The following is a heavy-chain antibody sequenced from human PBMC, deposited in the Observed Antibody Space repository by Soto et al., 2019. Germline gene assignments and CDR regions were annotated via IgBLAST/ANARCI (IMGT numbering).Heavy chain of an antibody. Sequence: ASVKVSCKASGYTFTGYYMHWVRQAPGQGLEWMGWINPNSGGTNYAQKFQGWVTMTRDTSISTAYMELSRLRSDDTAVYYCARERYSSSSGGYYYYYGMDVWGQGTTVTVSS. D-gene: IGHD6-6*01. CDR2: INPNSGGT. CDR3: ARERYSSSSGGYYYYYGMDV. CDR1: GYTFTGYY. V-gene: IGHV1-2*04. J-gene: IGHJ6*02.